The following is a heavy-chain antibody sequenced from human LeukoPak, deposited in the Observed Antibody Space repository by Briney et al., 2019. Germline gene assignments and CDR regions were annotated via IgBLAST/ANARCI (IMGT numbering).Heavy chain of an antibody. CDR1: GYSLTELS. CDR3: TTVGLRYFDWFFY. D-gene: IGHD3-9*01. V-gene: IGHV1-24*01. CDR2: FDPEDGVT. Sequence: ASVKVSCKISGYSLTELSMHWVRQAPGKGLEWMGGFDPEDGVTIYAQKFQGRVAMTEDTSTDTAYMELSSLRSEDTAVYYCTTVGLRYFDWFFYWGQGTLVTVSS. J-gene: IGHJ4*02.